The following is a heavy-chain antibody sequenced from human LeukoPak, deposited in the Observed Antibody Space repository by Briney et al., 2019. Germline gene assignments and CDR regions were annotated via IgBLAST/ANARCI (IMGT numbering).Heavy chain of an antibody. Sequence: SETLSLTCTVSGGSISSYYWGWIRQPPGKGLEWIGSIYYSGSTYYNPSLKSRVTISVDTSKNQFSLKLSSVTAADTAVYYCARLTTVTTPGPDYWGQGTLVTVSS. D-gene: IGHD4-17*01. CDR1: GGSISSYY. V-gene: IGHV4-39*01. CDR3: ARLTTVTTPGPDY. CDR2: IYYSGST. J-gene: IGHJ4*02.